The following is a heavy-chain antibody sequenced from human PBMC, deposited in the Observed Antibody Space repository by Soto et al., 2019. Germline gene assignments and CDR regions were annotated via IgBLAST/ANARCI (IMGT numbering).Heavy chain of an antibody. Sequence: PSETLSLTCTVSGGSISIYYWRWIRQPQGKGLEWIQYIDYSGSTNYNPSLKSRVTISVDTSKNQFSLKLSSVTAADTAVYYCARAAAYGDYVWGGYGMDVWGQGTTVTVSS. CDR2: IDYSGST. V-gene: IGHV4-59*01. D-gene: IGHD4-17*01. CDR3: ARAAAYGDYVWGGYGMDV. J-gene: IGHJ6*02. CDR1: GGSISIYY.